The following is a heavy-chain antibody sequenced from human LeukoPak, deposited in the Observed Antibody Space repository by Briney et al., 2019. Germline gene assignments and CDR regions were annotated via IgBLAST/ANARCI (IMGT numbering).Heavy chain of an antibody. CDR2: IYYSGST. CDR1: GGSISSYY. J-gene: IGHJ1*01. D-gene: IGHD1-14*01. Sequence: PSETLSLTCTVSGGSISSYYWSWIRQPPGKGLEWIGYIYYSGSTNYNPSPKSRVTIPVATSKKLYTLKLSSVAAADTAEYYCARTKPGGYFQHWGQGTLVTVSS. CDR3: ARTKPGGYFQH. V-gene: IGHV4-59*01.